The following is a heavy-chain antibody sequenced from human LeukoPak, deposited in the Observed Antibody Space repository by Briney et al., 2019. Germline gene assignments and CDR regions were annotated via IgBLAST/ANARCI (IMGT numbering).Heavy chain of an antibody. V-gene: IGHV4-39*07. Sequence: SEALSLTCTVSGGSISSTRYYWGWIRQPRGKGREWNGTIYYSGTTNYNPSLKSRVTISVDTSKNQFSLKLSSMTAADTAVYYCARDRRDYDILTGYYPDYWGQGTLVTVSS. CDR1: GGSISSTRYY. CDR3: ARDRRDYDILTGYYPDY. D-gene: IGHD3-9*01. CDR2: IYYSGTT. J-gene: IGHJ4*02.